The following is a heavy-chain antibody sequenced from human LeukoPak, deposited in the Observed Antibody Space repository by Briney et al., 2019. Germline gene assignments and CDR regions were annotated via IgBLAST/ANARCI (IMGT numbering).Heavy chain of an antibody. CDR2: IYYSGST. CDR1: GGSISSYY. CDR3: ARHWETSSWYVDY. Sequence: SETLSLTCTVSGGSISSYYWSWIRQPPGKGLEWIGYIYYSGSTNYNPSLKSRVTISVDTSKNQLSLKLSSVTAADTAVYYCARHWETSSWYVDYWGQGTLVTVSS. V-gene: IGHV4-59*08. D-gene: IGHD6-13*01. J-gene: IGHJ4*02.